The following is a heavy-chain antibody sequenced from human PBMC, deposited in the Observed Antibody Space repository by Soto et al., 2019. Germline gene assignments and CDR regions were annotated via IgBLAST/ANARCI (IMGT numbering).Heavy chain of an antibody. D-gene: IGHD3-10*01. V-gene: IGHV3-74*01. CDR3: ARDRGLPDSFDI. Sequence: EAQLVESGGGLVQPGGSVRLSCAASGFHFGPFWMHWVRQAPGKGLVWVSHINSDGSTIVYADSVKGRFTISRDNAKNTLYLQMNRLRVEDTAVYFCARDRGLPDSFDIGGQGTMVIVSS. CDR2: INSDGSTI. J-gene: IGHJ3*02. CDR1: GFHFGPFW.